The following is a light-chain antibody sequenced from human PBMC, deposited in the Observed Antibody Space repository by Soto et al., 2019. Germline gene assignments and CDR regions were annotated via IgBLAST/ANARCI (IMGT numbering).Light chain of an antibody. V-gene: IGLV2-14*01. Sequence: QSALTQPASVSGSPGQSITISCTGTSSDVCGYNYVSWYQQHPGKAPKLMIYEVSNRPSGVSNRFSGSKSGNTASLTISGLQAEDEADYYCSSYTSSSTRVVFGGGTQLTVL. J-gene: IGLJ2*01. CDR2: EVS. CDR1: SSDVCGYNY. CDR3: SSYTSSSTRVV.